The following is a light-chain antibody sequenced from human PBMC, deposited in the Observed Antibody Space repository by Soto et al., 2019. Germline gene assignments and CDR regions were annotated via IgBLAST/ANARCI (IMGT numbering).Light chain of an antibody. J-gene: IGKJ1*01. CDR1: QSISSY. Sequence: ATQSISSYLAWYQQKXGQGPRLLIYQASXPRTGIPARFSGSGSGTEFTLTINRLQTEDFATYYCQHYRSSQETFGRGPKVDI. V-gene: IGKV3D-20*01. CDR2: QAS. CDR3: QHYRSSQET.